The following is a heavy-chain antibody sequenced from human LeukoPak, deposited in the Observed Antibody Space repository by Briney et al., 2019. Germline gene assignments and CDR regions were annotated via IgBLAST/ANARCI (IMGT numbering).Heavy chain of an antibody. D-gene: IGHD1-26*01. CDR3: TKDLALYTGPYSGSFYSPIDC. J-gene: IGHJ4*02. CDR2: ISGSGDNT. CDR1: GFTFSNYA. Sequence: GGSLRLSCAASGFTFSNYAMSWVRQAPGKGLEWVSGISGSGDNTYYADSVKGRFTISRDNFKNTLYVQMNRLKAEDTAVYYCTKDLALYTGPYSGSFYSPIDCWGQGTLVTVSS. V-gene: IGHV3-23*01.